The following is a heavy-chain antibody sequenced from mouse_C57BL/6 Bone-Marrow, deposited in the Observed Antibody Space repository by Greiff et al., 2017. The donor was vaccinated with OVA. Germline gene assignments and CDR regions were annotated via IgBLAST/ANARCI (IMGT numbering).Heavy chain of an antibody. J-gene: IGHJ1*03. Sequence: ESGPGLVKPSQSLSLTCSVTGYSITSGYYWNWIRQFPGNKLEWMGYISYDGSNNYNPSLKNRISITRDTSKNQFFLKLNSVTTEDTATYYCARLSRLPRGYFDVWGTGTTVTVSS. CDR3: ARLSRLPRGYFDV. V-gene: IGHV3-6*01. CDR1: GYSITSGYY. D-gene: IGHD2-2*01. CDR2: ISYDGSN.